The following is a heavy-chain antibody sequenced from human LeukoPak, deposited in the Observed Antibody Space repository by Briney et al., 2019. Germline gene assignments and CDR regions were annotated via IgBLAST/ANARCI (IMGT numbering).Heavy chain of an antibody. CDR3: ARGGLGSGSYTFFDY. J-gene: IGHJ4*02. V-gene: IGHV1-46*01. Sequence: GASVKVSCKASGYTFTSYYMHWVRQAPGQGLGWMGIINPNGGGTNYAQKFQGRVTMTRDASTSTVYMELSSLRSEDTAVYYCARGGLGSGSYTFFDYWGQGTLVTVSS. CDR2: INPNGGGT. D-gene: IGHD1-26*01. CDR1: GYTFTSYY.